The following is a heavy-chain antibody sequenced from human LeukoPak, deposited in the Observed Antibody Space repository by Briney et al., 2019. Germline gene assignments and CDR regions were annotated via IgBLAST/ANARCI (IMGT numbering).Heavy chain of an antibody. Sequence: GGSLRLSCVISAFTFGSNWMSWVRQAPGKGLEWVGRVKSKTDGGTTDYAAPVKGRFTISRDDSKNTLYLQMNSLQTEDTAVYYCTTDRLQLFAYWGQGTLVTVSS. V-gene: IGHV3-15*01. CDR2: VKSKTDGGTT. CDR3: TTDRLQLFAY. D-gene: IGHD1-1*01. CDR1: AFTFGSNW. J-gene: IGHJ4*02.